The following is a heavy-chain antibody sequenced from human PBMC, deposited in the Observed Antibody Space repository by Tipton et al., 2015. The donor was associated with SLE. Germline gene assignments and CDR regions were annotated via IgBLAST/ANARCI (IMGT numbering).Heavy chain of an antibody. CDR1: GFTLSSYA. CDR3: AKAMVQGVISY. CDR2: ISGSGGST. J-gene: IGHJ4*02. D-gene: IGHD3-10*01. Sequence: SLRLSCAASGFTLSSYAMSWVRQAPGKGLGGVSAISGSGGSTYYADSVKGRFTISRDNSKNTLYLQMNSLRAEDTAVYYCAKAMVQGVISYWGQGTLVTVAS. V-gene: IGHV3-23*01.